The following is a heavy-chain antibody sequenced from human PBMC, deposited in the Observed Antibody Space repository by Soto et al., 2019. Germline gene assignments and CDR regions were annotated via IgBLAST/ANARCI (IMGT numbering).Heavy chain of an antibody. J-gene: IGHJ6*02. Sequence: ASVKGYCKGSGVTFSSYAISWVRQAHGQGLEWMGGIIPIFGTANYAQKFQGRVTITADKSTSTAYMELSSLRSEDTAVYYCARAVFSVAAAGTGNYYYGMDVWGQGTTVTVSS. CDR2: IIPIFGTA. V-gene: IGHV1-69*06. CDR3: ARAVFSVAAAGTGNYYYGMDV. CDR1: GVTFSSYA. D-gene: IGHD6-13*01.